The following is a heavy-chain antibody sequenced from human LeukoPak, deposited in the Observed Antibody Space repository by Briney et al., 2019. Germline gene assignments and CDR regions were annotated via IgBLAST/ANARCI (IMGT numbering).Heavy chain of an antibody. CDR2: ISSSGSTI. J-gene: IGHJ1*01. Sequence: IISSYYWGWVRQPPGKGLEWVSYISSSGSTINYADSVKGRFTISRDNAKNSLYLQMNSLRAEDTAVYYCARSYPSFQHWGQGTLVTVSS. V-gene: IGHV3-48*03. CDR1: IISSYY. CDR3: ARSYPSFQH. D-gene: IGHD1-26*01.